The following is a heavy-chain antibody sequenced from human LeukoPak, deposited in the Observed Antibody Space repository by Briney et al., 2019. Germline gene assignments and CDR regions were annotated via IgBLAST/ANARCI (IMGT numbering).Heavy chain of an antibody. J-gene: IGHJ5*02. D-gene: IGHD4-11*01. CDR1: GGSISSSSYY. Sequence: PSETLSLTCTVSGGSISSSSYYWGWIRQPPGKGLEWIGRIYTSGSTNYNPSLKSRVTISVDTSKNQFSLKLSSVTAADTAVYYCARSYFSTTVTWFDPWGQGTLVTVSS. CDR2: IYTSGST. CDR3: ARSYFSTTVTWFDP. V-gene: IGHV4-61*02.